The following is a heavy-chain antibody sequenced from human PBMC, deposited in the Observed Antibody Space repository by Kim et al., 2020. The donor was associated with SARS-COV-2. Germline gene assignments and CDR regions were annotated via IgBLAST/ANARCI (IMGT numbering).Heavy chain of an antibody. J-gene: IGHJ4*02. Sequence: SETLSLTCTVSGGSISSDSYYWSWNRQPTGKGLEWIGRIYTSGSTNYNPSLKSRITISVDTSKNQFSLKLSSVTAADTAEYYCARGDIYGSGLFFDYWGQGTLVTVSS. CDR3: ARGDIYGSGLFFDY. CDR2: IYTSGST. CDR1: GGSISSDSYY. D-gene: IGHD3-10*01. V-gene: IGHV4-61*02.